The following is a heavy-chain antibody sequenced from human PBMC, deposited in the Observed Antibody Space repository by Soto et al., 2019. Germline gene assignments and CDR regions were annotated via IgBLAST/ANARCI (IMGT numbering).Heavy chain of an antibody. D-gene: IGHD2-15*01. V-gene: IGHV4-59*01. CDR2: IYYSGST. Sequence: SETLSLTCTFSVGSISSYYWSCIRHPPGKGLEWIGYIYYSGSTNYNPSLKSRVTISVDTSKNQFSLKLSSVTAADTAVYYCARKVVAAKDKPGEYIDYW. CDR1: VGSISSYY. J-gene: IGHJ4*01. CDR3: ARKVVAAKDKPGEYIDY.